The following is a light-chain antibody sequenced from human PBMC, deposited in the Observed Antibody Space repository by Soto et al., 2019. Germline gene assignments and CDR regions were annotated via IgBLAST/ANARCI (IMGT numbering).Light chain of an antibody. CDR1: TGHSSYV. CDR3: QTWASGIRV. CDR2: VNSDGSH. V-gene: IGLV4-69*01. Sequence: QSVLTQSPSASASLGASVKLTCTLTTGHSSYVIAWHQQQPEKGPRYLMKVNSDGSHIKGDGIPDRFSGSSSGAERYLTISSLQSEDEADYYCQTWASGIRVFGGGTKVTVL. J-gene: IGLJ3*02.